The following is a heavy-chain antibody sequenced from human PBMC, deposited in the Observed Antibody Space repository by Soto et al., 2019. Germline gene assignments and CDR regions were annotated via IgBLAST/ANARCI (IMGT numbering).Heavy chain of an antibody. V-gene: IGHV4-34*01. J-gene: IGHJ6*02. CDR1: GGSFSIYF. D-gene: IGHD5-12*01. CDR3: ARGPPREMATTPSGMDV. Sequence: PSETLSLTCAVYGGSFSIYFWSWIRQPPGKGLEWIGEINHSGSTNYNPSLKSRVTISVDTSKNQFSLNLSSVTTADTAVYYCARGPPREMATTPSGMDVWGQGTTVTVSS. CDR2: INHSGST.